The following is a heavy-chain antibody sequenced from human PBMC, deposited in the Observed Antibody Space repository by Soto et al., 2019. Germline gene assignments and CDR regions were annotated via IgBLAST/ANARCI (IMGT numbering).Heavy chain of an antibody. CDR1: GFTFSSYA. Sequence: QVQLVESGGGVVQPGRSLRLSCAASGFTFSSYAMHWVRQAPGKGLEWVAVISYDGSNKYYADAVKGRFTITRDNSKKTLYRQMNSLRAEHTAVYYCARDYSRFNGGYGFNMDVWGQGTTFTDSS. CDR3: ARDYSRFNGGYGFNMDV. D-gene: IGHD5-12*01. V-gene: IGHV3-30-3*01. CDR2: ISYDGSNK. J-gene: IGHJ6*01.